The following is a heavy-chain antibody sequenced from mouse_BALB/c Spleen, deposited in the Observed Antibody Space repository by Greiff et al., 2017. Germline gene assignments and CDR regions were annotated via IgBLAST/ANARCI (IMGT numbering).Heavy chain of an antibody. CDR2: IRNKANGYTT. CDR1: GFTFTDYY. D-gene: IGHD2-1*01. V-gene: IGHV7-3*02. Sequence: EVKLMESGGGLVQPGGSLRLSCATSGFTFTDYYMSWVRQPPGKALEWLGFIRNKANGYTTEYSASVKGRFTISRDNSQSILYLQMNTLRAEDSATYYCARDKGKFGNLAWFAYWGQGTLVTVSA. CDR3: ARDKGKFGNLAWFAY. J-gene: IGHJ3*01.